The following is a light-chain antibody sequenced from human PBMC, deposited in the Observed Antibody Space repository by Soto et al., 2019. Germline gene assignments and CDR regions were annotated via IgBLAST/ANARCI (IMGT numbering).Light chain of an antibody. Sequence: EIVMTQSPATLSVSPGERATLSCRASQSVSSNLSVYQQKPGQAPRLLIYGASTRATGIPARFSGSGSGTEFTLTISGLQAEDFAVYYCQQYNNWPLTFGGGTKVEIK. CDR2: GAS. CDR1: QSVSSN. J-gene: IGKJ4*01. V-gene: IGKV3-15*01. CDR3: QQYNNWPLT.